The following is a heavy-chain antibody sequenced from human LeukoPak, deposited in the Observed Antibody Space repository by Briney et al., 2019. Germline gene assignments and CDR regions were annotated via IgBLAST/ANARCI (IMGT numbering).Heavy chain of an antibody. J-gene: IGHJ4*02. CDR1: GFTFGSYS. D-gene: IGHD6-13*01. V-gene: IGHV3-21*01. CDR2: MSSSIIYI. CDR3: ARGGIAAAGTFDY. Sequence: GGSLRLSCAASGFTFGSYSINWVRQAPGKGLEWVSSMSSSIIYIYNAASVKGRFTISRDKAKNSLYLQMNSLRAEDTAVYYCARGGIAAAGTFDYWGQGTLVTVSS.